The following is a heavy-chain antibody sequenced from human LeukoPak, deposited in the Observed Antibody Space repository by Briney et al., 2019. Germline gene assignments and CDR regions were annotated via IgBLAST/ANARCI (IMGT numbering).Heavy chain of an antibody. V-gene: IGHV1-58*01. CDR2: IVVGSGNT. CDR3: ATEGTYYFDSRGYKNWFDP. Sequence: SVKVSCKASGFTFTGSVVEWVRQARGQRLEWIGWIVVGSGNTNYAQKFQERVTITRDMSTSTAYMELSSLRSEDTAVYYCATEGTYYFDSRGYKNWFDPWGQGTLVTVSS. J-gene: IGHJ5*02. CDR1: GFTFTGSV. D-gene: IGHD3-22*01.